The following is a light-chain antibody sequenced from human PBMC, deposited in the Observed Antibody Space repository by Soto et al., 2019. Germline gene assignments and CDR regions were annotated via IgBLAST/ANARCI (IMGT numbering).Light chain of an antibody. CDR1: QSVGSW. CDR2: KAS. Sequence: DIQMTQSPSTLSASVGDRVTITCRASQSVGSWLAWHQQKPGRAPKVLVYKASSLQSGVPSRFSASGSGTECTLTISSLQPADAAIYFCQQYARYPWTFGQGTRVEIK. CDR3: QQYARYPWT. J-gene: IGKJ1*01. V-gene: IGKV1-5*03.